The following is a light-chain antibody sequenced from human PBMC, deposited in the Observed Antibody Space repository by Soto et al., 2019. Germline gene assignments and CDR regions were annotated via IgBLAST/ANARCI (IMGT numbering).Light chain of an antibody. CDR2: EDS. J-gene: IGLJ1*01. Sequence: QSALTQPASVSGSPGQSITISCTGTSSDVGSYNLVSWYQQHPGKAPKLMIYEDSTRPSGVSTRFSGSKSGNTASLTISGLQAEDEADYYCCSYAGSGTYVFGTGTKLTVL. V-gene: IGLV2-23*01. CDR3: CSYAGSGTYV. CDR1: SSDVGSYNL.